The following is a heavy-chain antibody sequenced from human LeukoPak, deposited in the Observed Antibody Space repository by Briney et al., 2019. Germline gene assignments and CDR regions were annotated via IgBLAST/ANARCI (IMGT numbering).Heavy chain of an antibody. V-gene: IGHV4-59*01. CDR3: ARAPAAGPRYYYGMDV. D-gene: IGHD6-13*01. CDR2: IYYSEST. Sequence: SETLSLTCTVSGGSISGYYWSWIRQPPGKGLEWIGYIYYSESTNYNPSLKSRVTISVDTSKNQFSLKLSSVTAADTAVYYCARAPAAGPRYYYGMDVWGKGTTVTVSS. CDR1: GGSISGYY. J-gene: IGHJ6*04.